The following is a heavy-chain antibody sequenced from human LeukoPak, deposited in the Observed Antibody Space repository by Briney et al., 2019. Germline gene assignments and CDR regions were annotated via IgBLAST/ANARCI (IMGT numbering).Heavy chain of an antibody. Sequence: ASVKVSCKASGYNFISSYMHWVRQAPGQGLEWMGIINPSGGSTSYAQKFQDRVTMTRDTSTSTVYMELSSLKSEDTAVYYWAREDGVLVDAVRYYYYGMDVWGQGTTVTVSS. J-gene: IGHJ6*02. V-gene: IGHV1-46*01. CDR1: GYNFISSY. D-gene: IGHD2-8*01. CDR3: AREDGVLVDAVRYYYYGMDV. CDR2: INPSGGST.